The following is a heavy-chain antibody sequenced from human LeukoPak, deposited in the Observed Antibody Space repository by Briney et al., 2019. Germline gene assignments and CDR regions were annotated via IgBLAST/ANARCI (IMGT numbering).Heavy chain of an antibody. CDR3: ARSPYYYDSTFDY. J-gene: IGHJ4*02. CDR2: IYYSGST. Sequence: SETLSLTCTVSGGSISSYYWSLIRQPAGKGLEWIGYIYYSGSTNYNPSLKSRVTISVDTSKNQFSLKLSSVTAADTAVYYCARSPYYYDSTFDYWGQGTLVTVSS. CDR1: GGSISSYY. V-gene: IGHV4-59*01. D-gene: IGHD3-22*01.